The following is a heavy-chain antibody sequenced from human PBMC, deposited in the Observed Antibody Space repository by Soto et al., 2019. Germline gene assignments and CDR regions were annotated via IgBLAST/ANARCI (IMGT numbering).Heavy chain of an antibody. CDR3: ARSPDYYSHGLDV. CDR1: GFSLNTGRMS. CDR2: IFPHDVK. J-gene: IGHJ6*02. Sequence: QVTLKESGPVLVKPTETLTLTCTVSGFSLNTGRMSVSWIRQPPGKALEWLAHIFPHDVKSYSTSLRRRLTISKDTSKGQVVLTMTNMDPVDTATYYCARSPDYYSHGLDVWGQGITVTVSS. V-gene: IGHV2-26*01.